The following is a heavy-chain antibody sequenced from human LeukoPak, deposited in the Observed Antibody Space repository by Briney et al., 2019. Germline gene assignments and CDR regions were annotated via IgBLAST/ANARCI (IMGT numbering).Heavy chain of an antibody. Sequence: GGSLRLSCAASGFTFSSYWMSGIRQAPGKGLEWVANIKQDGSEKEYVGSVKGRFTISRDNAKNSLYLQMNSLRAEDTAVYYCAREGRGGFDIWGQGTMVTVSS. V-gene: IGHV3-7*01. J-gene: IGHJ3*02. D-gene: IGHD6-25*01. CDR3: AREGRGGFDI. CDR2: IKQDGSEK. CDR1: GFTFSSYW.